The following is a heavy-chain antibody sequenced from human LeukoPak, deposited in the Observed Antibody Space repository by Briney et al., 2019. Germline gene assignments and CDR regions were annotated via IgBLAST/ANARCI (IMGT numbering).Heavy chain of an antibody. CDR2: INQGGSVQ. Sequence: PGGSLRLSCSASRFTFRSYWMSWVRQAPGKGLEWVANINQGGSVQYYMDSVKGRFTISRDNAKNSLYLQMNSLRAEDTAVYYCARDPLAWYYYDSSGPYAFDIWGQGTMVTVSS. CDR3: ARDPLAWYYYDSSGPYAFDI. V-gene: IGHV3-7*01. D-gene: IGHD3-22*01. CDR1: RFTFRSYW. J-gene: IGHJ3*02.